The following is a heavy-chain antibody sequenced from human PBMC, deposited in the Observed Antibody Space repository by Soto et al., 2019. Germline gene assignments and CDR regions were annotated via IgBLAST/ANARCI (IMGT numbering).Heavy chain of an antibody. J-gene: IGHJ4*02. CDR3: ARYDYGSGDDYNIDY. V-gene: IGHV4-4*02. D-gene: IGHD3-10*01. CDR2: IHHSGST. Sequence: QVQLQESGPGLVKPSGTLSLTCAVSGASIISMNSWSWVRQPPGKGLEWIGEIHHSGSTNYNPSLMSRVTIAVDKSKNQFALKLTSVTAADTAVYYCARYDYGSGDDYNIDYWGQGTLVTVSS. CDR1: GASIISMNS.